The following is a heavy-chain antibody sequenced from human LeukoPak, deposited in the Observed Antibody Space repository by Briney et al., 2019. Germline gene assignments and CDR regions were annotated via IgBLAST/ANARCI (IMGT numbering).Heavy chain of an antibody. CDR1: GYTFTGYY. CDR2: INPNSGGT. D-gene: IGHD3-9*01. J-gene: IGHJ3*02. CDR3: ARDFDWGSPDAFDI. V-gene: IGHV1-2*02. Sequence: ASVKVSCKASGYTFTGYYMHWVRQAPGQGLEWMGWINPNSGGTNYAQKFQGRVTMTRDTSISTAYMELSRLRSDDTAVYYCARDFDWGSPDAFDIWGQGTRVTVSS.